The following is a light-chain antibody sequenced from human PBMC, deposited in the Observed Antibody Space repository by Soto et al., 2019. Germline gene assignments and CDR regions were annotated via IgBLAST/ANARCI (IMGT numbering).Light chain of an antibody. Sequence: QSALTQPASVSGSPGQSITISCTGTRSDVGGYNYVSWYQQHPCKAPKLMIYDVSNRPSGVSNRFSGSKSGNTASLTISGLQAEDEADYYCTSYTSSSTLVVFGGGTQLTVL. CDR3: TSYTSSSTLVV. CDR2: DVS. V-gene: IGLV2-14*01. J-gene: IGLJ2*01. CDR1: RSDVGGYNY.